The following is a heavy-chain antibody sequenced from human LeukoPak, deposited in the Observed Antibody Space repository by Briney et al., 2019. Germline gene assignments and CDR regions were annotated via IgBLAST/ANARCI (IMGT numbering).Heavy chain of an antibody. D-gene: IGHD6-19*01. CDR3: ARGKVAGTYYFDY. CDR2: IYYSGST. Sequence: PSETLSLTCTVSGGSISSGGYYWSWIRQHPGKGLEWIGYIYYSGSTYYNPSLESRVTISVDTSKNQFSLKLSSVTAADTAVYYCARGKVAGTYYFDYWGQGTLVTVSS. V-gene: IGHV4-31*03. J-gene: IGHJ4*02. CDR1: GGSISSGGYY.